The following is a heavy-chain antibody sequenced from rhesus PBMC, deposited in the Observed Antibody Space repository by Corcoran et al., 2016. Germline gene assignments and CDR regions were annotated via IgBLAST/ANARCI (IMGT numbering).Heavy chain of an antibody. CDR2: NYWNDSK. Sequence: QVTLKESGPALVKPTQTLTLTCTFSGFSISTSGTGVGWIRQPPGKALEWLASNYWNDSKYYSTSLKSRLTISQDTSKNQVVLTMTNMDPVDTATYYCARVGSGIYLRLDSWGQGVLVTVSS. CDR3: ARVGSGIYLRLDS. V-gene: IGHV2-95*01. J-gene: IGHJ4*01. CDR1: GFSISTSGTG. D-gene: IGHD2-27*01.